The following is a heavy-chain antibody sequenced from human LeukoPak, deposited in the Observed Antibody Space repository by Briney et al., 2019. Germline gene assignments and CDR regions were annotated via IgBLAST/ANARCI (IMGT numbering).Heavy chain of an antibody. CDR1: GFTFSSFA. J-gene: IGHJ1*01. D-gene: IGHD3-10*01. Sequence: PGGSLRLSCAASGFTFSSFAMSWVLQAPGKGLEWVSVIYSGGSTYYADSVKGRFTISRDNSKNTLYLQMNSLRAEDTAVYYCARDRAVANYLRGYFQHSGQGTLVTVSS. CDR2: IYSGGST. CDR3: ARDRAVANYLRGYFQH. V-gene: IGHV3-66*01.